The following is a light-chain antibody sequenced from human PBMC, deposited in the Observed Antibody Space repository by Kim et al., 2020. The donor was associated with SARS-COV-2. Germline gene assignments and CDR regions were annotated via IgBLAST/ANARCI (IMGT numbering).Light chain of an antibody. CDR3: QQRSNWPMYT. V-gene: IGKV3-11*01. CDR2: DAS. Sequence: LSPGERATLSCRASQSVSSYLAWYQQKPGQAPRLLIYDASNRATGIPARFSGSGSGTDFTLTISSLEPEDFAVYYCQQRSNWPMYTFGQGTKLEIK. CDR1: QSVSSY. J-gene: IGKJ2*01.